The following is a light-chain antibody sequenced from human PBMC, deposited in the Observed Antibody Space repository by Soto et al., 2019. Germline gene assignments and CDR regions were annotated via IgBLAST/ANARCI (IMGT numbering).Light chain of an antibody. CDR2: DAS. Sequence: EIVLTQSPDTLSLSPGERATLSCRASQSVRSSLAWYQQKPGQAPRLLIYDASNRATGIPARFSGSGSGTDFTLTISRLEPEDFAVYYCQQRSNWPPEVIFGPGPKVDI. V-gene: IGKV3-11*01. CDR1: QSVRSS. CDR3: QQRSNWPPEVI. J-gene: IGKJ3*01.